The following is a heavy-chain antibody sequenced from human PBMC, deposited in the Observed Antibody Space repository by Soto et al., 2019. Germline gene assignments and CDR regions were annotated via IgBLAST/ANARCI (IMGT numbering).Heavy chain of an antibody. CDR3: AKEYGDYALDY. CDR1: GGSISSYY. Sequence: SETLSLTCTVSGGSISSYYWSWIRQPLGKGLEWIGYIYYSGSTNYNPSLKSRVTISVDTSKNQFSLKLSSVTAADTAVYYCAKEYGDYALDYWGQGTLVTVSS. D-gene: IGHD4-17*01. V-gene: IGHV4-59*01. J-gene: IGHJ4*02. CDR2: IYYSGST.